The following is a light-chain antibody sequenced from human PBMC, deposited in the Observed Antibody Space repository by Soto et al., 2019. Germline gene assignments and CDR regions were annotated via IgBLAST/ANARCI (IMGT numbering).Light chain of an antibody. CDR2: DAS. CDR3: QQSYSTRFT. Sequence: DIQMTQSPSSLSASVGDRVTITCRTSQSISSYLNWYQQKPGKAPNLLIYDASSLQSGVPSRFSGGGSGTDFTLTISSLQPEDIATYYCQQSYSTRFTFGPGTKVDIK. V-gene: IGKV1-39*01. CDR1: QSISSY. J-gene: IGKJ3*01.